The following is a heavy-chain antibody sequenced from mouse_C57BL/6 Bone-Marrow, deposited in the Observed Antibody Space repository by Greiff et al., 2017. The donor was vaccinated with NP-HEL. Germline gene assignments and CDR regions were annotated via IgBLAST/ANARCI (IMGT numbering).Heavy chain of an antibody. CDR3: ARVAYYDFSAY. CDR1: GFTFSSYA. CDR2: ISDGGSYT. Sequence: EVQLVESGGGLVKPGGSLKLSCAASGFTFSSYAMSWVRQTPEKRLEWVATISDGGSYTYYPDNGKGRFTISRDNAKNTLYLQMSHLKSEDTAMYYFARVAYYDFSAYWGQGTLVTVSA. J-gene: IGHJ3*01. D-gene: IGHD2-4*01. V-gene: IGHV5-4*01.